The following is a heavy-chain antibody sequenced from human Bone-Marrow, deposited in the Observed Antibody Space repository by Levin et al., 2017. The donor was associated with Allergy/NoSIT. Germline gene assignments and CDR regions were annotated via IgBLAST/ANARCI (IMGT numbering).Heavy chain of an antibody. V-gene: IGHV3-33*01. Sequence: PGGSLRLSCAASGFTFSTYAMHWVRQAPGKGLEWVALIWSDGSKKYYADSVKGRFTISRDNSMNTVSLQMNSLRAEDTAVYYCARDHLWAGHTRPENWFDPWGQGTLVTVSS. D-gene: IGHD3/OR15-3a*01. CDR2: IWSDGSKK. CDR3: ARDHLWAGHTRPENWFDP. CDR1: GFTFSTYA. J-gene: IGHJ5*02.